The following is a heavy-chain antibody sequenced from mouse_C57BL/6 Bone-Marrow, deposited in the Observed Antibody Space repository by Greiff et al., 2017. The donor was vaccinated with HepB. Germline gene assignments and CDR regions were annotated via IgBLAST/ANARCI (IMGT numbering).Heavy chain of an antibody. CDR1: GYTFTSYW. Sequence: VQLQQSGAELVKPGASVKMSCKASGYTFTSYWITWVKQRPGQGLEWIGDIYPGSGSTNYNEKFKSKATLTVDTSSSTAYMQLSSLTSEDSAVYYCARLDGNYLYYFDYWGQGTTLTVSS. CDR3: ARLDGNYLYYFDY. D-gene: IGHD2-1*01. V-gene: IGHV1-55*01. J-gene: IGHJ2*01. CDR2: IYPGSGST.